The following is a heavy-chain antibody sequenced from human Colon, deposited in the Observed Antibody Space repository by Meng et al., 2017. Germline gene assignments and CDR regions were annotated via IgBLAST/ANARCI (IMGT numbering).Heavy chain of an antibody. Sequence: SCPALVHPPGTLSLACAFSGDSTGNLKWLRWLRQTPGKGLEWIGEISNSGHPVYCPSLKSRVTISLDKSSNHFSLTLSPVTAADTAIYFCARERMRELGLYDYWGQGALVTVSS. J-gene: IGHJ4*02. CDR3: ARERMRELGLYDY. CDR1: GDSTGNLKW. V-gene: IGHV4-4*01. CDR2: ISNSGHP. D-gene: IGHD7-27*01.